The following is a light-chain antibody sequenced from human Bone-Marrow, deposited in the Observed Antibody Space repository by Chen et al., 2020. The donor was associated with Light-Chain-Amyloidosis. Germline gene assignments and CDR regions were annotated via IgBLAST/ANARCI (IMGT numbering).Light chain of an antibody. CDR3: QSAESSGCDEVL. Sequence: SYELTQPPAVSVSPGQTVRITCSGDDLQTKLAYWFQQKPGQAPVLLIHRDTERPLGISERLSVSSSGTTSTLTICGVQAEDEADYHGQSAESSGCDEVLFGGGTKLTVL. CDR2: RDT. CDR1: DLQTKL. V-gene: IGLV3-25*03. J-gene: IGLJ3*02.